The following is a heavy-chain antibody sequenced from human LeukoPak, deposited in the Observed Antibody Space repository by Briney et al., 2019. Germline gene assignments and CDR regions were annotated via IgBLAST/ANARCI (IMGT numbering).Heavy chain of an antibody. V-gene: IGHV3-23*01. CDR3: VRRGDASSGWGDHDF. Sequence: GGSLRLSCAASGFMFSTFSMSWVRQAPGKGLEWVSTIGGSGDKTFYADSVKGRFTISRDNSKNMVHLQMNSLTGEDTALYYCVRRGDASSGWGDHDFWGQGALVTVSS. CDR1: GFMFSTFS. D-gene: IGHD6-19*01. J-gene: IGHJ4*02. CDR2: IGGSGDKT.